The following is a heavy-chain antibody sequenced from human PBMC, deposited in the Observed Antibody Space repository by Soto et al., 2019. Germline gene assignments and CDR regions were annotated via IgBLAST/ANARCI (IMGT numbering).Heavy chain of an antibody. D-gene: IGHD3-22*01. Sequence: ASVKVSCKASGYTFTGYYMHWVRQAPGQGLEWMGWINPNSGGTNYAQKFQGRVTMTRDASISTAYMELSRLRSDDTAVYYCARGWYYYDSSGYFYWGQGTLVTVSS. CDR2: INPNSGGT. J-gene: IGHJ4*02. V-gene: IGHV1-2*02. CDR1: GYTFTGYY. CDR3: ARGWYYYDSSGYFY.